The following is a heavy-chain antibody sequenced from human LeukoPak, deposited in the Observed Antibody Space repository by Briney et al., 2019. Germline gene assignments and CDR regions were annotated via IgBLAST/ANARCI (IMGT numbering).Heavy chain of an antibody. J-gene: IGHJ4*02. CDR3: ARETQGSSGWY. CDR2: IYYSGTT. CDR1: GGSISNSYYY. V-gene: IGHV4-39*01. D-gene: IGHD6-25*01. Sequence: MASETLSLTCTVSGGSISNSYYYWGWTRQPPGEALEWIGSIYYSGTTYYKPSLKSRVTISVDTSKNQFSLRLSSVTAADTAVYYCARETQGSSGWYWGRGTLVIVSS.